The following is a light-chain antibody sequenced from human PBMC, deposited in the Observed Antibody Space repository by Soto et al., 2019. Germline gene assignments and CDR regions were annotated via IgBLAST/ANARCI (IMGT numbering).Light chain of an antibody. J-gene: IGKJ5*01. CDR2: DAS. V-gene: IGKV1-13*02. Sequence: IQLTQSPASLSASVGERVTITCRASQDIRGALAWYQQSPGEAPQLLIYDASTLVSGVPSRFSGSSSGTHFTLTISSLQPEDFATYYCQQFLSYPITFGQGTRLEI. CDR1: QDIRGA. CDR3: QQFLSYPIT.